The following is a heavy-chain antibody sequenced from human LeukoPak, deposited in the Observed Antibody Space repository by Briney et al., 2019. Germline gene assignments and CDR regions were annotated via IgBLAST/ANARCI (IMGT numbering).Heavy chain of an antibody. Sequence: GGSLRLSCAASGFTFSSYSMNWVRQAPGKGLEWVSSISSSSSYIYYADSVKGRFTISRDNAKNSLYLQMNSLRTEDTAVYYCARATFWSGYFNWFDPWGQGTLDTVSS. CDR3: ARATFWSGYFNWFDP. CDR2: ISSSSSYI. J-gene: IGHJ5*02. D-gene: IGHD3-3*01. V-gene: IGHV3-21*01. CDR1: GFTFSSYS.